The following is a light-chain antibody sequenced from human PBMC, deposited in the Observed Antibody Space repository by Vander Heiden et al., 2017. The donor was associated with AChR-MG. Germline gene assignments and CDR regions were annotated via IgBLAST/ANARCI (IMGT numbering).Light chain of an antibody. CDR1: QSITSN. J-gene: IGKJ3*01. CDR3: QQYYNGLSFT. Sequence: EIVMTQSPATLSVSPGERATLSCRASQSITSNLAWYQQKPGQAPRLLIYGASTRDTGIPARFSGSGYGTDFALTISSRQSEDFALYYCQQYYNGLSFTFGHGTKVDIK. CDR2: GAS. V-gene: IGKV3-15*01.